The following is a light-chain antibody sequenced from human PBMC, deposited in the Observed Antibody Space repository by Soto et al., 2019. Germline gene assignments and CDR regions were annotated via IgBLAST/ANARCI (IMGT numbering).Light chain of an antibody. CDR2: KAS. CDR1: QSISTW. Sequence: DIQMTQSPSTLSASVGDRVTITCRASQSISTWLAWYQQEPGKAPKLLIHKASSLQSGVPSRFSGSGSGTDFTLTISXLHPDDSATYYCQQYNSYSPTFGQGTKV. J-gene: IGKJ1*01. CDR3: QQYNSYSPT. V-gene: IGKV1-5*03.